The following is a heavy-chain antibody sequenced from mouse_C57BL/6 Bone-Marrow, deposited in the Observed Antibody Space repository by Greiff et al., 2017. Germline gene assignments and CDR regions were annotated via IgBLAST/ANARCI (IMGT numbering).Heavy chain of an antibody. CDR1: GYTFTNYW. CDR3: ARSYDYGDYTMDY. Sequence: QVQLQQSGAELVKPGASVKLSCKASGYTFTNYWMHWVKQRPGQGLEWIGMMHPNGGSPDYNENFKSGANLSVYKSSRPAYMELSSLTSEDSAVYYCARSYDYGDYTMDYWGQGTSVTVSS. V-gene: IGHV1-64*01. J-gene: IGHJ4*01. CDR2: MHPNGGSP. D-gene: IGHD2-4*01.